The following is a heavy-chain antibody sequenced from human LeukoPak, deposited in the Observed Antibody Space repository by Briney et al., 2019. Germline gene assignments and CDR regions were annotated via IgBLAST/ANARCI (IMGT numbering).Heavy chain of an antibody. CDR1: GFTFSGFW. CDR2: ISGSGDST. Sequence: PGGSLRLSCAVSGFTFSGFWMSWSRQAPGKGLEWVSAISGSGDSTYYADSVKGRFTISRDNSKNTLYLQMNSLRAEDTAVYHCAKDAPYVEMATLVKAYFFDYCGRGTLVTVSS. CDR3: AKDAPYVEMATLVKAYFFDY. D-gene: IGHD5-24*01. J-gene: IGHJ4*02. V-gene: IGHV3-23*01.